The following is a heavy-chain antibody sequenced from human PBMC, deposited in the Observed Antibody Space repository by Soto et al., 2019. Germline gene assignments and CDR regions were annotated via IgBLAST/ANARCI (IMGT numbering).Heavy chain of an antibody. CDR3: ARAEIAVAGTKRFDY. D-gene: IGHD6-19*01. V-gene: IGHV4-61*01. Sequence: QVQLQESGPGLVKPSETLSLTCTVSGGSVSSGSYYWSWIRQPPGKGLEWIGYIYYSGSTNYNPSLKSRVTIXXDXSXXQFSLKLSSVTAADTAVYYCARAEIAVAGTKRFDYWGQGTLVTVSS. CDR1: GGSVSSGSYY. CDR2: IYYSGST. J-gene: IGHJ4*02.